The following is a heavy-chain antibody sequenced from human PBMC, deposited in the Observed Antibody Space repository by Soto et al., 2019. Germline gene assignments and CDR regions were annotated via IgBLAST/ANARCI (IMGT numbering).Heavy chain of an antibody. V-gene: IGHV2-5*02. CDR1: GFSLSTSGVG. Sequence: QITLKESGPTLVKPTLTLTLTCTFSGFSLSTSGVGVGWIRQPPGKALEWLALIYWDDDKRYSPSLKSRLTITKDTSKNQVVLTMTNMDPVDTATYYCAHRLGYCSGGSCYALYSFDYWGQGTLVTVSS. D-gene: IGHD2-15*01. J-gene: IGHJ4*02. CDR3: AHRLGYCSGGSCYALYSFDY. CDR2: IYWDDDK.